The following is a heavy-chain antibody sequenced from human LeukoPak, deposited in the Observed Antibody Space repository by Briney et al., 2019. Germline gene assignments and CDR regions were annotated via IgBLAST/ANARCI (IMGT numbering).Heavy chain of an antibody. CDR1: GYSISSGYY. Sequence: SETLSLTCTVSGYSISSGYYWGWIRQPPGKGLEWIGSIYHSGSTYYNPSLKSRVTISVDTSKNQFSLKLSSVTAADTAVYYCATPDLSYYYDSSGFYDAFEFWGQGTMVTVSS. CDR2: IYHSGST. V-gene: IGHV4-38-2*02. J-gene: IGHJ3*01. D-gene: IGHD3-22*01. CDR3: ATPDLSYYYDSSGFYDAFEF.